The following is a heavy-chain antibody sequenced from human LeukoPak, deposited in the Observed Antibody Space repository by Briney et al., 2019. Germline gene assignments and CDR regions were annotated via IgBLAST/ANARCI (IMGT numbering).Heavy chain of an antibody. J-gene: IGHJ5*02. Sequence: PSETLSLTCTVSGDSISSSPYYWGWVRQPPGKGLEWIGSIYYIGSTHYSPSLKRRVTISVDTSKNQFSLKLSSVTAADTAVYYCARGLHYYDSSGYYDWFDPWGQGTLVTVSS. CDR2: IYYIGST. CDR1: GDSISSSPYY. V-gene: IGHV4-39*07. D-gene: IGHD3-22*01. CDR3: ARGLHYYDSSGYYDWFDP.